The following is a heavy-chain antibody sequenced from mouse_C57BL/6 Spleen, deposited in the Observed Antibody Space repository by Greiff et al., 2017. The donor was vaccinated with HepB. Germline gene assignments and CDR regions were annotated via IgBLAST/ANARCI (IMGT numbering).Heavy chain of an antibody. J-gene: IGHJ4*01. D-gene: IGHD2-13*01. CDR2: IHPSDSDT. V-gene: IGHV1-74*01. CDR1: GYTFTSYW. Sequence: QVQLQQPGAELVKPGASVKVSCKASGYTFTSYWMHWVKQRPGQGLEWIGRIHPSDSDTNYNQKFKGKATLTVDKSSSQAYMQLSSLTSEDAAVYYGGISGDGDSVYAMDYWGQGTSVTVSS. CDR3: GISGDGDSVYAMDY.